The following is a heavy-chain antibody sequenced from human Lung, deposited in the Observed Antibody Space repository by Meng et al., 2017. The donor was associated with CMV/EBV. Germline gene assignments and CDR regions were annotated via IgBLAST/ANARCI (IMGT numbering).Heavy chain of an antibody. CDR3: ATYSRAPAALLAYFNY. CDR1: RVTFRNYA. J-gene: IGHJ4*01. Sequence: GGSLRLSCVVSRVTFRNYAMHWVRQAPGKGPEWVAVISSDGQNKYYADSVKGRFAISRDNLRSTLYLQLSSLRLEDTAVYYCATYSRAPAALLAYFNYWGLGTLVNVSS. V-gene: IGHV3-30*09. CDR2: ISSDGQNK. D-gene: IGHD2-2*01.